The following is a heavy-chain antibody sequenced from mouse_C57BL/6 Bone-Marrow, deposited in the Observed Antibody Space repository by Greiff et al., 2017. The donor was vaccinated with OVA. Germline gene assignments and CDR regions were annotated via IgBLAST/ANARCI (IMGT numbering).Heavy chain of an antibody. CDR1: GFNIKDDY. D-gene: IGHD2-4*01. CDR2: IDPENGDT. V-gene: IGHV14-4*01. J-gene: IGHJ3*01. Sequence: EVKVVESGAELVRPGASVKLSCTASGFNIKDDYMHWVKQRPEQGLEWIGWIDPENGDTEYASKFQGKATITADTSSNTAYLQLSSLTSEDTAVYYCTIPYDYDGAWFAYWGQGTLVTVSA. CDR3: TIPYDYDGAWFAY.